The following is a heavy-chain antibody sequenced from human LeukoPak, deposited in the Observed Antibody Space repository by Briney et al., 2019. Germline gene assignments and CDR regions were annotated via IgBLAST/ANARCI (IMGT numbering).Heavy chain of an antibody. Sequence: ASVKASCKASGGTFTTYAISWVRQAPGQGLEWVGIINPSGGSTSYAQKFQGRVTMTRDTSTSTVYMELSSLRSEDTAVYYCASWGSITIFGVVTYFDYWGQGTLVTVSS. V-gene: IGHV1-46*01. D-gene: IGHD3-3*01. CDR1: GGTFTTYA. CDR2: INPSGGST. CDR3: ASWGSITIFGVVTYFDY. J-gene: IGHJ4*02.